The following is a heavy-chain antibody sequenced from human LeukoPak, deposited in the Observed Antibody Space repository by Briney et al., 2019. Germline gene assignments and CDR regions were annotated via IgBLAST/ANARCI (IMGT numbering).Heavy chain of an antibody. CDR3: ARGGPAATPYSSPSSWFDP. Sequence: SETLSLTCAVYGGSFSGYYWSWIRQPPGKGLEWIGEINHSGSTNYNPSLKSRVTISVDTSKNQFSLKLSSVTAADTAVYYCARGGPAATPYSSPSSWFDPWGQGTLVTVSS. CDR2: INHSGST. V-gene: IGHV4-34*01. CDR1: GGSFSGYY. J-gene: IGHJ5*02. D-gene: IGHD6-6*01.